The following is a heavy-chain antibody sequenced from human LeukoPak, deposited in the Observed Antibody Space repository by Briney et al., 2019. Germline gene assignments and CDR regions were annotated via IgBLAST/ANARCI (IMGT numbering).Heavy chain of an antibody. CDR3: ARVSGYCSGGRCYGGQWFDP. V-gene: IGHV4-4*07. J-gene: IGHJ5*02. D-gene: IGHD2-15*01. Sequence: PSETLSLTCSVSGESMTPYYWTWIRQSAGKGLEWLGRVFHTGQHNYNPSLKSRLSMSLDASGNLVSLTLTSVTAADTAIYYCARVSGYCSGGRCYGGQWFDPWGQGTLVIVSS. CDR2: VFHTGQH. CDR1: GESMTPYY.